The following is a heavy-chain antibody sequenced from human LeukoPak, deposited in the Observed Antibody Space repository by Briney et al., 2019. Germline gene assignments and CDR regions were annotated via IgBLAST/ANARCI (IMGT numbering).Heavy chain of an antibody. J-gene: IGHJ4*02. CDR1: GFTFSSYA. CDR2: ISSSGGST. Sequence: PGGSLRLSCAASGFTFSSYAMSWVRQAPGKGLEWVSAISSSGGSTYYADSVKGRFTISRDNSKTTLYLQMNSLRAEDTAVYYCAKGQGDFTMIVVVSYFDYWGQGTLVTVSS. V-gene: IGHV3-23*01. CDR3: AKGQGDFTMIVVVSYFDY. D-gene: IGHD3-22*01.